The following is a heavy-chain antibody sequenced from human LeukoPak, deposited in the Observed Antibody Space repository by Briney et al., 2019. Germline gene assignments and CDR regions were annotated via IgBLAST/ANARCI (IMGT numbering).Heavy chain of an antibody. J-gene: IGHJ4*02. D-gene: IGHD3-22*01. CDR1: GGSISSGGYY. CDR2: IYYSGST. CDR3: ARGYYDSGGYYYFDY. V-gene: IGHV4-31*03. Sequence: SQTLSLTCTVSGGSISSGGYYWSWIRQPPGKGLEWIGYIYYSGSTYYNPSLKGRVTISVDTSKNQFSLKLSSVTAADTAVYYCARGYYDSGGYYYFDYWGQGTLVTVSS.